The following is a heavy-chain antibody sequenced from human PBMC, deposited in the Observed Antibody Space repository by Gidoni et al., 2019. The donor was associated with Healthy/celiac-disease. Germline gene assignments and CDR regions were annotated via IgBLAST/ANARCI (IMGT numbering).Heavy chain of an antibody. D-gene: IGHD2-21*02. Sequence: QLQLQQSGSGLVKPSQTLSLTCAVSGGPISSGGYSWSWIRQPPGKGLEWIGYIYHIGSTYYNPSLKSRVTISVDRAKNQFSLKLSSVTAADTAVYYCARAYCGGDCYTENWFDPWGQGTLVTVSS. V-gene: IGHV4-30-2*01. CDR1: GGPISSGGYS. CDR2: IYHIGST. J-gene: IGHJ5*02. CDR3: ARAYCGGDCYTENWFDP.